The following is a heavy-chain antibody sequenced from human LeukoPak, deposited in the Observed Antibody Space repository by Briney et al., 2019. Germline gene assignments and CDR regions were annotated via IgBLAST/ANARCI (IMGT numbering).Heavy chain of an antibody. CDR2: ISWNSGSI. V-gene: IGHV3-9*01. CDR1: GFTFDDYA. D-gene: IGHD3-9*01. J-gene: IGHJ4*02. CDR3: AKGTYYDILTGFDY. Sequence: GGSLRLSCAASGFTFDDYAMHWVRQAPGKGLEWVSGISWNSGSIGYADSVKGRFTISRGNAKNSLYLQMNSLRAEDTALYYCAKGTYYDILTGFDYWGQGTLVTVSS.